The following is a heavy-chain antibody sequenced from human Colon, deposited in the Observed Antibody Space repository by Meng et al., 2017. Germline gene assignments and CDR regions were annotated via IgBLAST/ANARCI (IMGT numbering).Heavy chain of an antibody. CDR3: ARGAVLEWLLRQPGYYYYGMDV. V-gene: IGHV4-4*02. D-gene: IGHD3-3*01. Sequence: SETLSLTCAVSGDSTSTPTWWNWVRQPPGKGLEWIGEINHSGSTNYNPSLKSRVTISVDTSKNQFSLKLSSVTAADTAVYYCARGAVLEWLLRQPGYYYYGMDVWGQGTTVTVSS. J-gene: IGHJ6*02. CDR1: GDSTSTPTW. CDR2: INHSGST.